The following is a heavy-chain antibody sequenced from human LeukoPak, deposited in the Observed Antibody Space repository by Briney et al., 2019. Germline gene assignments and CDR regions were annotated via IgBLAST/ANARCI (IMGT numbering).Heavy chain of an antibody. CDR1: GGSISSGGYY. CDR2: IYYSGST. J-gene: IGHJ5*02. Sequence: SETLSLTCTVSGGSISSGGYYWSSIRQHPGKGLEWIGYIYYSGSTYYNPSLKSRVTISVDTSKNQFSLKLSSVTAADTAVYYCARAPERLSFCWFDPWGQGTLVTVSS. D-gene: IGHD5-12*01. CDR3: ARAPERLSFCWFDP. V-gene: IGHV4-31*03.